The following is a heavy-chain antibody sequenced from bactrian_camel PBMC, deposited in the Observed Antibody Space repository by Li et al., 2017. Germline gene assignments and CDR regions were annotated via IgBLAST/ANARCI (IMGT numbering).Heavy chain of an antibody. Sequence: HVQLVESGGGLVQPGGSLRLSCVASGIILSGCALDWYRQTPGKEREPVSSVTSDGITTYADSVKGRFTIARDNAKNTLYLQLNYLKTEDTAMYYCANWGDNYWGQGTQVTVS. CDR1: GIILSGCA. D-gene: IGHD5*01. CDR3: ANWGDNY. J-gene: IGHJ4*01. CDR2: VTSDGIT. V-gene: IGHV3S53*01.